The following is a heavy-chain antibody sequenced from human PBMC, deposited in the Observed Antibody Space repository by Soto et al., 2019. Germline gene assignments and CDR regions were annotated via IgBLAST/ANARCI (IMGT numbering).Heavy chain of an antibody. CDR3: AVYRVVVNAFSYFQH. CDR2: IYYSGST. D-gene: IGHD2-21*01. CDR1: GGSVSSGSYY. J-gene: IGHJ1*01. Sequence: PSETLSLTCTVSGGSVSSGSYYWSWIRQPPGKGLEWIGYIYYSGSTNYNPSLKSRVTISVDTSKNQFSLKLSSVTAADTAVYYCAVYRVVVNAFSYFQHWGQGTLVTVSS. V-gene: IGHV4-61*01.